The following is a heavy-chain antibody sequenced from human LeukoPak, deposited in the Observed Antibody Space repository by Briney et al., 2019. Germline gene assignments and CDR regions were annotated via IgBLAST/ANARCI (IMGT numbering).Heavy chain of an antibody. CDR3: ARPHHYYDSSGYYYDAFDI. Sequence: SVKVSCRASGGTFSNSAISWVRQAPGQGLEWMGRIIPIFGTANYAQKFQGRVTITTDESTSTAYMELSSLRSEDTAVYYCARPHHYYDSSGYYYDAFDIWGQGTMVTVSS. CDR2: IIPIFGTA. CDR1: GGTFSNSA. V-gene: IGHV1-69*05. J-gene: IGHJ3*02. D-gene: IGHD3-22*01.